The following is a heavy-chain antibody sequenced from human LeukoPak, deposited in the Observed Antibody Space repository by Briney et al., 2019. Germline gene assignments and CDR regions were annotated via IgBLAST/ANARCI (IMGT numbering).Heavy chain of an antibody. Sequence: GGSLRLSCAASGFTFNSYALHWVRQAPGKGLEWVAVISYDGSNKYYADSVKGRFTISRDNSKNTLYLQMNSLRAEDTAIYYCAKNGDRGAYCSGGSCYPYYYYYIDVWGKGTTVTISS. V-gene: IGHV3-30*04. CDR1: GFTFNSYA. CDR2: ISYDGSNK. J-gene: IGHJ6*03. D-gene: IGHD2-15*01. CDR3: AKNGDRGAYCSGGSCYPYYYYYIDV.